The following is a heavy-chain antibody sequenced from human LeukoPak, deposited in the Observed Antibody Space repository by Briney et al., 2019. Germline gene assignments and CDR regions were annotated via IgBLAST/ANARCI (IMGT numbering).Heavy chain of an antibody. CDR2: IKQDGSEK. D-gene: IGHD3-10*01. Sequence: GGSLRLSCAASGFTFSDYYMSWIRQAPGKGLEWVANIKQDGSEKYYVDSVKGRFTISRDNAKNSLYLQMNSLRAEDTAVYYCARDLRLWFGELPRGAFDYWGQGTLVTVSS. V-gene: IGHV3-7*01. CDR3: ARDLRLWFGELPRGAFDY. J-gene: IGHJ4*02. CDR1: GFTFSDYY.